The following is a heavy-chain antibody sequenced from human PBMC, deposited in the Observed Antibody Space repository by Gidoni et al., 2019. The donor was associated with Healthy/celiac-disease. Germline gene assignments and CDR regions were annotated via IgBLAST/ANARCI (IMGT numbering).Heavy chain of an antibody. Sequence: QVQLQESGPGLVKPSETLSLTCTVPGYSISSGYYWGWIRQPPGKGLEWIGSIYHRGSTYYNPSLKSRVTISVDTSKNQFSLKLSSVTAADTAVYYCARDIAYYYDSSGYDAFDIWGQGTMVTVSS. V-gene: IGHV4-38-2*02. CDR2: IYHRGST. D-gene: IGHD3-22*01. CDR1: GYSISSGYY. J-gene: IGHJ3*02. CDR3: ARDIAYYYDSSGYDAFDI.